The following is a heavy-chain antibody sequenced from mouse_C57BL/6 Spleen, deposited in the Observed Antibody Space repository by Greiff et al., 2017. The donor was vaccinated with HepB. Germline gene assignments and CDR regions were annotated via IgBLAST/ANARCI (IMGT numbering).Heavy chain of an antibody. CDR1: GYTFTGYW. CDR3: ARSGRDGTVTGYYAMDY. J-gene: IGHJ4*01. V-gene: IGHV1-9*01. Sequence: QVQLQQSGAELMKPGASVKLSCKATGYTFTGYWIEWVKQRPGHGLEWIGEILPGSGSTNYNEKFKGKATFTADTSSNTAYMQLSRLTTEDSAIYYFARSGRDGTVTGYYAMDYWGQGTSVTVSS. D-gene: IGHD1-1*01. CDR2: ILPGSGST.